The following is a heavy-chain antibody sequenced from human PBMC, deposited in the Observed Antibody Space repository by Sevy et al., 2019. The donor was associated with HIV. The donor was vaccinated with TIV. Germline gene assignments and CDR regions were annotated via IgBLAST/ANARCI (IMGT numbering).Heavy chain of an antibody. V-gene: IGHV4-4*02. J-gene: IGHJ5*02. CDR3: ARGGETPRGFDP. CDR1: GGSIRSVYW. D-gene: IGHD3-16*01. Sequence: SETLSLTCAVSGGSIRSVYWWHWVRQPPGKGLEWIGEIYHRGYTNYNPSLKSRVTISVDNCKNQFSLNLYSVTAADTAVYYCARGGETPRGFDPWGQGSLVTVSS. CDR2: IYHRGYT.